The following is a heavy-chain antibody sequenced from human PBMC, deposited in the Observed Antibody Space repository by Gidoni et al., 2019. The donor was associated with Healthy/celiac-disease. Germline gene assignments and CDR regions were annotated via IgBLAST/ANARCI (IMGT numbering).Heavy chain of an antibody. CDR3: ARDKGLRNFDY. V-gene: IGHV4-31*03. D-gene: IGHD5-18*01. Sequence: HVQLQESGPGLVKPSQTLSLTCTVPGGSISSGGYYWSWIRQHPGKGLEWIGYIYYSGSTYYNPSLKSRVTRSVDTSKNQFSLKLSSVTAADTAVYYCARDKGLRNFDYWGQGTLVTVSS. CDR2: IYYSGST. J-gene: IGHJ4*02. CDR1: GGSISSGGYY.